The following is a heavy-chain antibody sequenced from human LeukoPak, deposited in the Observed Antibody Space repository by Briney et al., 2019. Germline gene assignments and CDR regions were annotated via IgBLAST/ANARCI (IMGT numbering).Heavy chain of an antibody. CDR3: ARGTPSSSGWLYYGMDV. CDR1: GFTFRSHS. J-gene: IGHJ6*02. V-gene: IGHV3-48*01. CDR2: ISGSSGTI. Sequence: GGSLRLSCTASGFTFRSHSMIWVRQAPGKGLEWISYISGSSGTIYCADSVKGRFTISRDNSKNTLYLQMNSLRAEDTAVYYCARGTPSSSGWLYYGMDVWGQGTTVTVSS. D-gene: IGHD6-19*01.